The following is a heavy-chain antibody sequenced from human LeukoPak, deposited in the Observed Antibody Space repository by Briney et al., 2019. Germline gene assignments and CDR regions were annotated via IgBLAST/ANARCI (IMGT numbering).Heavy chain of an antibody. CDR3: ARAPHPYCSGVNCIYFDY. CDR1: GFTFSSYS. CDR2: ISSSSSYI. V-gene: IGHV3-21*01. Sequence: GGSLRLSCAASGFTFSSYSMNWVRQAPGKGLEWVSSISSSSSYIYYADSVKGRFTISRDNAKNSLYLQMNSLRAEDTAVYYCARAPHPYCSGVNCIYFDYWGQGTLVTVSS. J-gene: IGHJ4*02. D-gene: IGHD2-15*01.